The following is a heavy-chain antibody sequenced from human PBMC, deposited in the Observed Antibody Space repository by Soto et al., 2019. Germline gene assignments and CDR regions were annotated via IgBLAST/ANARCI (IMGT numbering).Heavy chain of an antibody. CDR3: AREGGYFNSSGSGVYHYYGVDV. J-gene: IGHJ6*02. V-gene: IGHV4-4*07. D-gene: IGHD6-19*01. CDR2: IYFSGST. CDR1: GGSISPYF. Sequence: SETLSLTCTVSGGSISPYFWSWIRQPAGKGLEWIGRIYFSGSTHYEPSFKSRVTMSVDRSKKQVTLKMRSMTAADTAVYYCAREGGYFNSSGSGVYHYYGVDVWGQGTTVTVSS.